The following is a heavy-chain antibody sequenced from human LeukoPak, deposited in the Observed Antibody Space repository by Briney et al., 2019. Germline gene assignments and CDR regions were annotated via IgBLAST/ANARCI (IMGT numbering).Heavy chain of an antibody. CDR1: GFTFDDYA. CDR3: ATWGGGSSSWYVMDY. D-gene: IGHD6-13*01. Sequence: PGRSLRLSCAASGFTFDDYAMHWVRQAPGKGLEWVSAISGSGGSTYYADSVKGRFTISRDNSKNTLYLQMNSLRAEDTAVYYCATWGGGSSSWYVMDYWGQGTLVTVSS. J-gene: IGHJ4*02. CDR2: ISGSGGST. V-gene: IGHV3-23*01.